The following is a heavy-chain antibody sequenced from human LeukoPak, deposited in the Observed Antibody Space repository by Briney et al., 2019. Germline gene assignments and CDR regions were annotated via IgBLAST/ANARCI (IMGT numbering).Heavy chain of an antibody. V-gene: IGHV4-34*01. CDR2: IYHSGST. D-gene: IGHD3-10*01. J-gene: IGHJ4*02. CDR3: ARRITMVRGINY. Sequence: PSETLSLTCAVYGGSFSGYYWSWIRQPPGKGLEWIGEIYHSGSTNYNPSLKSRVTISVDTSKNQFSLKLSSVTAADTAVYYCARRITMVRGINYWGQGTLVTVSS. CDR1: GGSFSGYY.